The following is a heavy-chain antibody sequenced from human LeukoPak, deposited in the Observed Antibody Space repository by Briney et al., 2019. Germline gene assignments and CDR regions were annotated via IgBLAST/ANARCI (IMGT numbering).Heavy chain of an antibody. V-gene: IGHV3-73*01. J-gene: IGHJ4*02. CDR1: GFTFSGSP. Sequence: VGSLKLSCAASGFTFSGSPMHWVRQASGKGLEWVGRIKTKANSYATAYAASVKGRFTISRDDSKNTAYLQMNSLKTEDTAVYYCTRLSNIHCSGGSCYFDYWGQGTLVTVSS. CDR2: IKTKANSYAT. CDR3: TRLSNIHCSGGSCYFDY. D-gene: IGHD2-15*01.